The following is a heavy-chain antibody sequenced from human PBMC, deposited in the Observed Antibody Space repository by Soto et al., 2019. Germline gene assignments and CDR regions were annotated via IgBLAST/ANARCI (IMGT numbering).Heavy chain of an antibody. CDR2: IYYSGST. D-gene: IGHD2-2*01. CDR3: ASGKIVVVPAALYGMDV. V-gene: IGHV4-31*03. Sequence: TSETLSLTCTVSGGSISSGGYYWSWIRQHPGKGLEWIGYIYYSGSTYYNPSLKSRVTISVDTSKNQFSLKLSSVTAADTAVYYCASGKIVVVPAALYGMDVWGQGTTVTVPS. J-gene: IGHJ6*02. CDR1: GGSISSGGYY.